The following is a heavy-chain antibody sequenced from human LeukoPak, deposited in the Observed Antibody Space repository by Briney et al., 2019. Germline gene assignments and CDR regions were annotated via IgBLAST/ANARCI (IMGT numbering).Heavy chain of an antibody. V-gene: IGHV3-21*01. CDR3: ARDFRWRCADDYGDPRRCYYFDY. CDR2: ISSSSGYI. CDR1: GFTFSSYS. D-gene: IGHD4-17*01. J-gene: IGHJ4*02. Sequence: GGSLRLSCAASGFTFSSYSMNWVRQAPGKGLEWVSFISSSSGYIYYADSVKGRFTISRDNAKNSLYLQMNSLRAEDTAVYYCARDFRWRCADDYGDPRRCYYFDYWGQGTLVTVSS.